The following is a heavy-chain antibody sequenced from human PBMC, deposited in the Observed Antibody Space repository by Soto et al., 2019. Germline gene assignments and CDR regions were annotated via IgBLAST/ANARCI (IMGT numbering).Heavy chain of an antibody. CDR1: GFTFSTYG. CDR2: ISYDGNNK. J-gene: IGHJ4*02. CDR3: AKSVYNWNDGFFDY. V-gene: IGHV3-30*18. D-gene: IGHD1-1*01. Sequence: QVQLVESGGGVVQPGRSLRLSCAASGFTFSTYGMHWVRQAPGKGLEWVAVISYDGNNKYYADSVKGRFTISRDNSKNTQYLQMSSLRDEDTAVYYCAKSVYNWNDGFFDYWGQGTLVTVSS.